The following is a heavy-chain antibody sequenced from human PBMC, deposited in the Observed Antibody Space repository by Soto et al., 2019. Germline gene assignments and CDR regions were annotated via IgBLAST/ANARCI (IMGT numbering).Heavy chain of an antibody. CDR2: ISYDGSNK. J-gene: IGHJ4*02. CDR3: AKEGSSSVDY. CDR1: GFTFSSYG. D-gene: IGHD6-6*01. V-gene: IGHV3-30*18. Sequence: VQLVESGGGVVQPGRSLRLSCAASGFTFSSYGMHWVRQAPGKGLEWVAVISYDGSNKYYADSVKGRFTISRDNSKNTLYLQMNSLRAEDTAVYYCAKEGSSSVDYWGQGTLVTVSS.